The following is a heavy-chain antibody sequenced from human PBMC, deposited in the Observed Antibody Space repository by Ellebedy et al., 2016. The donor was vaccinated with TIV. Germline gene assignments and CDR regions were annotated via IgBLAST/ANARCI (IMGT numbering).Heavy chain of an antibody. CDR3: AKDRTPGDGYWVFDN. Sequence: GESLKISCATSGFTFSTYTMHWVRQAPGKGLEWVSCIVGGGSTYYADSVKGRFTISRDNSKRTVDLQMNSLRAEDTAVYFCAKDRTPGDGYWVFDNWGQGTLVSVSS. D-gene: IGHD5-18*01. CDR2: IVGGGST. V-gene: IGHV3-23*01. J-gene: IGHJ4*02. CDR1: GFTFSTYT.